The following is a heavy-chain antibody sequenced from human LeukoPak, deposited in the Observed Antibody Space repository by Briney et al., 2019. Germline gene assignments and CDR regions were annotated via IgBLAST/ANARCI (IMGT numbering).Heavy chain of an antibody. CDR1: GYSISSGYY. CDR2: TYHSGST. D-gene: IGHD1-1*01. CDR3: ARWYVHTYYMDV. V-gene: IGHV4-38-2*01. Sequence: SETLSLTCAVSGYSISSGYYWGWIRQPPGKGLECIGSTYHSGSTYYNPSLKSRVTISVDTSKNQFSLKLSSVTAADTAVYYCARWYVHTYYMDVWGKGTTVTVSS. J-gene: IGHJ6*03.